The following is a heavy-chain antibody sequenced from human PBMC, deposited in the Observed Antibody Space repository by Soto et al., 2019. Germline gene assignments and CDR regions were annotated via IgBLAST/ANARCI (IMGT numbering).Heavy chain of an antibody. CDR3: ARLIKKGSGWKGPDY. V-gene: IGHV4-39*01. CDR2: IYYSGNT. CDR1: GGSISSYY. Sequence: SETLSLTCTVSGGSISSYYWGWIRQPPGKGLEWIGSIYYSGNTNYNSSLKSRVTISVDTSKNQFSLELSSVTAADTAVYYCARLIKKGSGWKGPDYWGQGTLVTVSS. J-gene: IGHJ4*02. D-gene: IGHD3-22*01.